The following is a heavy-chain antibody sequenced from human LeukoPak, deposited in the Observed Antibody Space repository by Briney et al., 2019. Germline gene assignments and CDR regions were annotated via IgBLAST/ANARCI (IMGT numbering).Heavy chain of an antibody. CDR3: ALPPLYDYVWGIYDY. V-gene: IGHV2-5*02. J-gene: IGHJ4*02. D-gene: IGHD3-16*01. Sequence: SGPTLVKPTQTLTLTCTFSGFSLSTSGVGVGWIRQPPGKALEWLALIYWDDDKCYSPSPTGRHTSTTDASKIQVVLTMTDLDPVDTATYCCALPPLYDYVWGIYDYWGQGTLVTVSS. CDR1: GFSLSTSGVG. CDR2: IYWDDDK.